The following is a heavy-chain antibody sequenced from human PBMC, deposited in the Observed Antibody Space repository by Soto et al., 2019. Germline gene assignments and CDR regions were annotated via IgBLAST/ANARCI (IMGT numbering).Heavy chain of an antibody. CDR2: ISLYSDGT. V-gene: IGHV1-18*01. D-gene: IGHD2-2*01. CDR1: GYTFSNYG. Sequence: FQLVQSGGELKRHGSSVKVSCKTSGYTFSNYGITWVRQAPGQPLEWLGWISLYSDGTNYAQKFQGRVSMPTDTSTTTAYMELRSLRSDDTAGYYCARVVQGAEAWFGPWGQGTLVTVAS. J-gene: IGHJ5*02. CDR3: ARVVQGAEAWFGP.